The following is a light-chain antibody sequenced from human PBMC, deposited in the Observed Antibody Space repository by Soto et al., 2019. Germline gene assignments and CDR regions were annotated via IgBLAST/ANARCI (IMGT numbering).Light chain of an antibody. CDR1: QSVSSY. CDR3: QQRSNWPLT. CDR2: DAS. J-gene: IGKJ4*01. V-gene: IGKV3-11*01. Sequence: EIVLTQFPATLSLSPGERATLSCRASQSVSSYLAWYQQKPGQAPRLLIYDASNRATGIPARFSGSGSGTDFTLTISSLEPEDFAVYYCQQRSNWPLTFGGGTKVDSK.